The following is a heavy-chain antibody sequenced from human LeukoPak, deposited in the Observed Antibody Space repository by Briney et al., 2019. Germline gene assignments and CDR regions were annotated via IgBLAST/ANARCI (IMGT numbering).Heavy chain of an antibody. Sequence: GGSLRLSCAASGFTFSSYGMHWVRQAPGKGLEWVAFIRYDGSNKYYADSVKGRFTISRDNSKNTLYLQMNSLRAEDTAVYYCARDPPPYSSGWYYFDYWGQGTLVTVFS. D-gene: IGHD6-19*01. CDR3: ARDPPPYSSGWYYFDY. V-gene: IGHV3-30*02. CDR2: IRYDGSNK. CDR1: GFTFSSYG. J-gene: IGHJ4*02.